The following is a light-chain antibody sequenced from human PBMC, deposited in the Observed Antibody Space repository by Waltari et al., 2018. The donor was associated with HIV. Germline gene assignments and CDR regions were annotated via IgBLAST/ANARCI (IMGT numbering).Light chain of an antibody. Sequence: QSVLAQPASVSGSPGQSITISCNGSATAIATYNLVSWYQQYPGKAPKLIISEVFKRPSGISDRFSGSKSGNAASLKISGLRSEDEAVYYCCSYTGETTFYIFGSGTTV. CDR1: ATAIATYNL. CDR3: CSYTGETTFYI. CDR2: EVF. V-gene: IGLV2-23*02. J-gene: IGLJ1*01.